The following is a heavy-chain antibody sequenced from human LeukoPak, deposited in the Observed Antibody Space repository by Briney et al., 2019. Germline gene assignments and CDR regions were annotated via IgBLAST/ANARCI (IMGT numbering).Heavy chain of an antibody. D-gene: IGHD3-3*01. V-gene: IGHV3-66*01. CDR2: IYSGGNT. CDR1: GFTVSSNY. CDR3: ARGIGSQLRSGWFDR. Sequence: PGGSLRLSCAASGFTVSSNYMSWVRQAPGKGLEWVSVIYSGGNTYYADSVEGRFTISRDNSKNTLYLQMNSLRAEDTAVYYCARGIGSQLRSGWFDRWGQGTLVTVSS. J-gene: IGHJ5*02.